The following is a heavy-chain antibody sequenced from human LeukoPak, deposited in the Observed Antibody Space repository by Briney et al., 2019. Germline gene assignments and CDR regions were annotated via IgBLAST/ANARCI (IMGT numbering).Heavy chain of an antibody. V-gene: IGHV4-39*01. J-gene: IGHJ4*02. D-gene: IGHD5-18*01. CDR2: IYYSGST. CDR1: GGSISSSSYY. Sequence: PSETLSLTCTVSGGSISSSSYYWGRIRQPPGKGLEWIGSIYYSGSTYYNPSLESRVTISVDTSKNQFSLKLSSVTAADTAVYYCARQVYSYGNTPYYFDYWGQGTLVTVSS. CDR3: ARQVYSYGNTPYYFDY.